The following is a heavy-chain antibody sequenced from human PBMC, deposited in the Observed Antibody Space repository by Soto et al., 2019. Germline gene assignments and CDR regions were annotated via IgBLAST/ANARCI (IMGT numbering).Heavy chain of an antibody. CDR1: GFIFSGSA. D-gene: IGHD3-9*01. CDR2: IRSKGNNYAT. V-gene: IGHV3-73*01. Sequence: GGSLRLSCAASGFIFSGSAIHWVRQASGKGLEWVARIRSKGNNYATAYAASVKGRFTISRDNAKNSLYLQMNSLRAEDTAVYYCAGIPYYDILTGYYKGGFDYWGQGTLVTVSS. CDR3: AGIPYYDILTGYYKGGFDY. J-gene: IGHJ4*02.